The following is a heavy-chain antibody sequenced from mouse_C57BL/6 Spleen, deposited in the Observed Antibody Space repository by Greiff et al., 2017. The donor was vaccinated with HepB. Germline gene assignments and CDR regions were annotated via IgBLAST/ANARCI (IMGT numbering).Heavy chain of an antibody. Sequence: VQLKESGAELVKPGASVKLSCTASGFNIKDYYMHWVKQRTEQGLEWIGRIDPEDGETKYAPKFQGKATITADTSSNTAYLQLSSLTSEDTAVYYCARGDYDVRDYYAMDYWGQGTSVTVSS. CDR1: GFNIKDYY. CDR3: ARGDYDVRDYYAMDY. V-gene: IGHV14-2*01. D-gene: IGHD2-4*01. J-gene: IGHJ4*01. CDR2: IDPEDGET.